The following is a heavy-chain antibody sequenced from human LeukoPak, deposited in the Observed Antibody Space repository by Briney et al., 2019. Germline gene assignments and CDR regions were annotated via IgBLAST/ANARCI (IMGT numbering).Heavy chain of an antibody. V-gene: IGHV4-39*01. D-gene: IGHD6-6*01. J-gene: IGHJ6*03. Sequence: NPSETLSLTCTVSGGSISSSSYYWGWIRQPPGKGLEWIGSIYYSGNTYYNPSLKSRVTISLDTSRNQFSLKLSSVTAADTAVYYCARGSMGIAARPLYYYYYYMDVWGKGTTVTVSS. CDR3: ARGSMGIAARPLYYYYYYMDV. CDR1: GGSISSSSYY. CDR2: IYYSGNT.